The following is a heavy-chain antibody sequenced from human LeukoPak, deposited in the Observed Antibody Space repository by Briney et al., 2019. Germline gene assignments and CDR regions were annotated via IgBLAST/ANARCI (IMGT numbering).Heavy chain of an antibody. CDR3: TTDPLDVLDI. Sequence: GGSLRLSCAGSGFTFSSYAMTWVRQAPGTGLEWVSSISRSDGTTYYADSVKGRFTISRDNSKNTLFLQMNSLQTEDTAVYYCTTDPLDVLDIWGQGTMVTVSS. J-gene: IGHJ3*02. CDR1: GFTFSSYA. V-gene: IGHV3-23*01. CDR2: ISRSDGTT.